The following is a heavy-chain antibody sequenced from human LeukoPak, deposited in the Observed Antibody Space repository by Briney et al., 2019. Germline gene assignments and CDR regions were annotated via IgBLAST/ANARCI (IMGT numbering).Heavy chain of an antibody. J-gene: IGHJ4*02. D-gene: IGHD6-19*01. CDR3: ARVRAVAGTPPDY. V-gene: IGHV4-39*07. CDR1: GDSISSSRNY. CDR2: IYHSGST. Sequence: SETLSLTCTVAGDSISSSRNYWGWIRQPPGKGLEWVGSIYHSGSTYYNPSLKSRITISVDTSKNQFSLKMRSVTAADTAVYYCARVRAVAGTPPDYWGQGTLVTVSS.